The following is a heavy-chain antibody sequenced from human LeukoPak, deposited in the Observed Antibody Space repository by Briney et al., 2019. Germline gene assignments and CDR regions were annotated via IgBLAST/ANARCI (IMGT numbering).Heavy chain of an antibody. D-gene: IGHD5-18*01. CDR1: GFTLDNYA. CDR2: ISWNSGSI. CDR3: AKGNTAMGTFDY. J-gene: IGHJ4*02. V-gene: IGHV3-9*01. Sequence: GGSLRLSCAASGFTLDNYAMHWVRQAPGKGLEWVAGISWNSGSIGYADYVKGRFTIYRDNAKNYQYLQMNSLRAEDTALYYCAKGNTAMGTFDYWGQGTLVTVSS.